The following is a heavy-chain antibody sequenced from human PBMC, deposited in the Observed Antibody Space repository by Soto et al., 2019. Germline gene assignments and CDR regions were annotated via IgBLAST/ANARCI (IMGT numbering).Heavy chain of an antibody. J-gene: IGHJ4*02. V-gene: IGHV4-39*01. CDR2: IYYSGST. Sequence: QLQLQESGPGLVKPSETLSLTCTVSGGSISSSSYYWGWIRQPPGKGLEWIGSIYYSGSTYYNPSLKSRVTISVDTSKNQFSLKLISVTAADTAVYYCARLGYYDSSEVDYCGQGSLVTVS. D-gene: IGHD3-22*01. CDR1: GGSISSSSYY. CDR3: ARLGYYDSSEVDY.